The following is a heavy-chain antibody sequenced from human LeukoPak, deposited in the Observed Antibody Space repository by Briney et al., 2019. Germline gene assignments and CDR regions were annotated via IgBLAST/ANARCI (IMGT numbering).Heavy chain of an antibody. Sequence: PSETLSLTCAVYGGSFSGYYWSWIRQPPGKGLEWIGEINHSGSTNYNQSLKSRVTISVDTSKNQFSLKLSSVTAADTAVYYCARVSQSLDTGTTAWDWFDPWGQGTLVAVSS. CDR1: GGSFSGYY. CDR3: ARVSQSLDTGTTAWDWFDP. D-gene: IGHD1-7*01. V-gene: IGHV4-34*01. J-gene: IGHJ5*02. CDR2: INHSGST.